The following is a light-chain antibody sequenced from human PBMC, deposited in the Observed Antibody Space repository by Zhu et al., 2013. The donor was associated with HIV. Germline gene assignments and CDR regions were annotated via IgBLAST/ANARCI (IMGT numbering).Light chain of an antibody. CDR3: HHYDTYRFT. J-gene: IGKJ3*01. V-gene: IGKV3-20*01. CDR1: QTVKSS. CDR2: DAS. Sequence: EIVMTQSPGTLSLSPGERATLSCRASQTVKSSLAWYQHKPGQAPRLLIYDASSRATGIPDRFSGSGSGTDFTLTINRLEPEDFAVYYCHHYDTYRFTFGPGTRVETK.